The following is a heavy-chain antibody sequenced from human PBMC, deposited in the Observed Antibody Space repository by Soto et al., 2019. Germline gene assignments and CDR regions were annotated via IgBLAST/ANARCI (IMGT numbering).Heavy chain of an antibody. CDR2: IYYRGST. Sequence: PSETLSLTCTVSGGSISSGGYYWSWIRRHPGKGLEWIGYIYYRGSTYYNPSLKSRVTISVDTSKNQFSLKLSSVTAADTAVYYCARLSRGYSGYDWPFDYLGQGTLVTVS. J-gene: IGHJ4*02. CDR1: GGSISSGGYY. V-gene: IGHV4-31*03. D-gene: IGHD5-12*01. CDR3: ARLSRGYSGYDWPFDY.